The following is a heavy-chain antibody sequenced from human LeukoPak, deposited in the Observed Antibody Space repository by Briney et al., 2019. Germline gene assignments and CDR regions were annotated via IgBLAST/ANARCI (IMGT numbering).Heavy chain of an antibody. V-gene: IGHV3-15*01. CDR2: IKSKTDGGTT. D-gene: IGHD2-2*01. Sequence: GGSLRLSCAASGFTFSNAWMSWVRQAPGKGLEWVGRIKSKTDGGTTDYAAPVKGRFTISRDDSKNTLYLQMNSLRAEDTAVYYCAKDHYRVVPAGVLDYWGQGTLVTVSS. CDR3: AKDHYRVVPAGVLDY. J-gene: IGHJ4*02. CDR1: GFTFSNAW.